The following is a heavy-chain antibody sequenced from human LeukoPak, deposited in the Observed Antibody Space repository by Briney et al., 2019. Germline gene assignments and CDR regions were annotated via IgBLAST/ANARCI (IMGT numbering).Heavy chain of an antibody. CDR2: IYWDDDK. CDR1: GFSLSTSGVG. J-gene: IGHJ4*02. CDR3: AHSPTKFGDQRALDH. V-gene: IGHV2-5*02. D-gene: IGHD3-10*01. Sequence: SGPTLVKPTQTLTLTCTFSGFSLSTSGVGVGRIRQPPGKALEWLALIYWDDDKRYSPSLKTRLTITKDTSKNQVVLTMTNMDPVDTATYYCAHSPTKFGDQRALDHWGQGTLVIVSS.